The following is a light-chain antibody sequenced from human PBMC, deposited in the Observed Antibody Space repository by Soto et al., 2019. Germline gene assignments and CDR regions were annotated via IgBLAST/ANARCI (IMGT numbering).Light chain of an antibody. J-gene: IGKJ2*02. Sequence: DIHMTQSPSTLSASVGDRVTISCRASQSISSRLAWYQQKPGKAPKLLIYDASSLESGVPSRFSGSGSGTEFTLTISSLQPDDFATYYCQQYNNYPCTFGQGTKLEIK. CDR2: DAS. V-gene: IGKV1-5*01. CDR3: QQYNNYPCT. CDR1: QSISSR.